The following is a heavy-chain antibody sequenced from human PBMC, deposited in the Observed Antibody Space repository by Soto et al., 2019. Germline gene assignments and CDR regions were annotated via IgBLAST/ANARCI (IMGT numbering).Heavy chain of an antibody. CDR1: GFTFSNAW. V-gene: IGHV3-15*07. J-gene: IGHJ4*01. CDR2: VKSKNDGGTT. Sequence: GSLRLSCAASGFTFSNAWINWVRQAPGKGLEWVGRVKSKNDGGTTDFAAPVKGRFAISRDDSKNMVYLEMNSLQTEDTAIYYCTTDSYITSIIVRFDYWGHGTLLTVSS. D-gene: IGHD3-22*01. CDR3: TTDSYITSIIVRFDY.